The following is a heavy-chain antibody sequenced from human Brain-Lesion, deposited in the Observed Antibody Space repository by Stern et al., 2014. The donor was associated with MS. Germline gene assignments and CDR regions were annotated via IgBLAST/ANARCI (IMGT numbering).Heavy chain of an antibody. CDR1: GYTLTELS. Sequence: QVQLVQSGAEVKKPGASVKVSCKVSGYTLTELSMHWVRQAPRKGIEWMGGFDPEDGETIYAQKFQGRVTMTEDTSTDTAYMELSSLRSEDPAVYYCATLSPGAGGNYYRHFDYWGQGTLVTVSS. CDR3: ATLSPGAGGNYYRHFDY. J-gene: IGHJ4*02. V-gene: IGHV1-24*01. D-gene: IGHD1-26*01. CDR2: FDPEDGET.